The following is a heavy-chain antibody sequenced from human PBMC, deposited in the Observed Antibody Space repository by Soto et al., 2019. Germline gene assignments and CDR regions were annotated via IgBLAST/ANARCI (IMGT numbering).Heavy chain of an antibody. CDR2: ISSTTNYI. Sequence: GGSLRLSCAASGFTFTRYSMNWVRQAPGKGLEWVSSISSTTNYIYYGDSMKGRFTISRDNAKNSLYLEMNSLRAEGTAVYYCARVGEGGYRSGGSCYSNYYYGMDVWGQGTTVTVSS. J-gene: IGHJ6*02. CDR3: ARVGEGGYRSGGSCYSNYYYGMDV. CDR1: GFTFTRYS. D-gene: IGHD2-15*01. V-gene: IGHV3-21*06.